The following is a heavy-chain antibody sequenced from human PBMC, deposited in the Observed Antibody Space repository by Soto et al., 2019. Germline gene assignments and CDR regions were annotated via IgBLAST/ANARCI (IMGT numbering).Heavy chain of an antibody. CDR1: GFTFSNNA. J-gene: IGHJ6*03. CDR3: AKGKGDFWSGVFYYYYYYMDV. CDR2: INGIATIT. D-gene: IGHD3-3*01. V-gene: IGHV3-23*01. Sequence: GGSLRLSCAASGFTFSNNAMHWVRRAPGKGLEWVSSINGIATITYYADSVKGRFTISRDTAKNTLYLQMNSLRAEDTAVYYCAKGKGDFWSGVFYYYYYYMDVWGKGTTVTVSS.